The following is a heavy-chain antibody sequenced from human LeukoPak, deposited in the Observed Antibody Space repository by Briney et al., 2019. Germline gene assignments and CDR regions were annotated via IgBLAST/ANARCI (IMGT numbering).Heavy chain of an antibody. CDR2: IYHSGST. CDR1: GGSISSSNW. Sequence: SGTLSLTCAVSGGSISSSNWWSWVRQPPGKGLEWIGEIYHSGSTNYNPSLKSRVTISVDTSKNQFSLKLSSVTAADTAVYYCARDQGEWDLYPWGQGTLVTVSS. CDR3: ARDQGEWDLYP. V-gene: IGHV4-4*02. J-gene: IGHJ4*02. D-gene: IGHD1-26*01.